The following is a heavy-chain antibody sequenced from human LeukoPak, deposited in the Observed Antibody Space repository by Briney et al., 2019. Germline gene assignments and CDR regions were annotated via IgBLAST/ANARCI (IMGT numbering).Heavy chain of an antibody. CDR1: GFTFSSYS. V-gene: IGHV3-21*01. CDR3: ARLIYYYDSSGYYRDY. Sequence: GGSLRLSCAASGFTFSSYSMNWVRQAPGKGLEWVSSISSSSSYIYYADSVKGRFTISRDNAKNSLYLQMNSLRAEDTAVYYCARLIYYYDSSGYYRDYWGQGTLVTVSP. CDR2: ISSSSSYI. D-gene: IGHD3-22*01. J-gene: IGHJ4*02.